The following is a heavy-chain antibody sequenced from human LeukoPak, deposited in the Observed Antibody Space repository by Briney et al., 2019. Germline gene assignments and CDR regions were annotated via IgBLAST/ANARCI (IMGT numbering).Heavy chain of an antibody. CDR1: GGSISSGGYS. CDR3: ARGSYCSSTSCYFPDAFDI. V-gene: IGHV4-30-2*01. D-gene: IGHD2-2*01. J-gene: IGHJ3*02. Sequence: PSETLSLTCAVSGGSISSGGYSWSWIRQPPGKGLEWIGYTYHSGSPYYNPSLKSRVTISVDRSKNQFSLKLRSVTAADTAVYYCARGSYCSSTSCYFPDAFDIWGQGTMVTVSS. CDR2: TYHSGSP.